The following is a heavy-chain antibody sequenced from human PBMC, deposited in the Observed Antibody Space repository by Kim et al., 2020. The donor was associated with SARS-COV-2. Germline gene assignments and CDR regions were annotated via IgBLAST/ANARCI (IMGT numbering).Heavy chain of an antibody. CDR1: GGSISSGGYY. CDR3: ARDWGNYDWGYFDY. J-gene: IGHJ4*02. D-gene: IGHD3-16*01. V-gene: IGHV4-31*03. Sequence: SETLSLTCTVSGGSISSGGYYWSWIRQHPGKGLEWIGYIYYSGSTYYNPSLKSRVTISVDTSKNQFSLKLSSVTAADTAVYYCARDWGNYDWGYFDYWGQGTLVTVSS. CDR2: IYYSGST.